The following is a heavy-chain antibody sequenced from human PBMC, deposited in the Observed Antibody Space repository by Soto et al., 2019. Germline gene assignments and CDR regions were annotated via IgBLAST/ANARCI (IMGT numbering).Heavy chain of an antibody. CDR2: IYPGDSDT. V-gene: IGHV5-51*01. CDR1: GYSFTSYW. Sequence: GESLKISCKGSGYSFTSYWIGWVRQMPGKGLEWMGIIYPGDSDTRYSPSFQGQVTISADKSISTAYLQWSSLKASDTAMYYCARSYLKAYYYYYGMDVWGQGTTVTVYS. D-gene: IGHD1-26*01. CDR3: ARSYLKAYYYYYGMDV. J-gene: IGHJ6*02.